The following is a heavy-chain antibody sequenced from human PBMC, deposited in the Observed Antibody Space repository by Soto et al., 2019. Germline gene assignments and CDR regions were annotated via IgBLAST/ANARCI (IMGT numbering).Heavy chain of an antibody. CDR2: IAYDGSNA. D-gene: IGHD2-15*01. V-gene: IGHV3-30-3*01. J-gene: IGHJ6*02. CDR1: GFTFRNHA. CDR3: ARGDREDILVVVGARPGEYGIDI. Sequence: QVQLVESGGGVVQPGGYLRLSCAASGFTFRNHAMHWVRQAPGKGLECLAAIAYDGSNAFYRDSVKGRFTISRDNSKHTLYLHMNSLRSEDTGVYYCARGDREDILVVVGARPGEYGIDIWGQGTTVTVSS.